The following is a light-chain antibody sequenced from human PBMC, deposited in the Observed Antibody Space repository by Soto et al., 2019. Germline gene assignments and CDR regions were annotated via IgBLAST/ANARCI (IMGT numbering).Light chain of an antibody. Sequence: QSALTQPASVSGSPGQSITISCTGSSSDVGGHDYVSWYQHHPGEAPKLMIYDVNRRPSGASNRFSGSKSGNTASLTISGLQPEDEADYYCTSYTSGTTYVFGTGTKLTVL. CDR2: DVN. CDR1: SSDVGGHDY. V-gene: IGLV2-14*03. J-gene: IGLJ1*01. CDR3: TSYTSGTTYV.